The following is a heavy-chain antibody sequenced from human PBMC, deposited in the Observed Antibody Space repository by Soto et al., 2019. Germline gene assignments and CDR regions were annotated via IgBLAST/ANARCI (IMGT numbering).Heavy chain of an antibody. CDR3: ASYHRVYPPTKPRFQH. V-gene: IGHV1-69*13. CDR2: IIPIFGTA. Sequence: SVRVACGASGGTFSSYAIRWVRQAPGQRLEWMGGIIPIFGTANYAQKFQGRVTITADESTSTAYMELSSLRSEDTAVYYCASYHRVYPPTKPRFQHWGQDTLVTVSA. J-gene: IGHJ1*01. CDR1: GGTFSSYA. D-gene: IGHD6-13*01.